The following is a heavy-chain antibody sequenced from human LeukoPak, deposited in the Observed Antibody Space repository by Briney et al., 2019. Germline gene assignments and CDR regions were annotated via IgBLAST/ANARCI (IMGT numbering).Heavy chain of an antibody. CDR2: IYYSGST. Sequence: TPSETLSLTCTVSGGSISSSSYYWGWIRQPPGKGLEWIGSIYYSGSTYYNPSLKSRVTISVDTSKNQFSLNLNSVTAADTAVYFCARGEGSAYPFDYWGQGTLVTVSS. J-gene: IGHJ4*02. CDR3: ARGEGSAYPFDY. V-gene: IGHV4-39*07. D-gene: IGHD3-22*01. CDR1: GGSISSSSYY.